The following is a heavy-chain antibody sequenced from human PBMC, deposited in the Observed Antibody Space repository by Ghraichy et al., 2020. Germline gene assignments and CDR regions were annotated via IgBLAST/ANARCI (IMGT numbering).Heavy chain of an antibody. V-gene: IGHV3-74*01. CDR2: IKTDGSTT. Sequence: LTCAASGLTFSNYWMHWVRQAPGKGLEWVSHIKTDGSTTNYADSVRGRFTISRDNAKNTLYLQMNSLRADDTAVYYCSTSPRADRGNYWGQGTLVTVSS. CDR3: STSPRADRGNY. J-gene: IGHJ4*02. CDR1: GLTFSNYW. D-gene: IGHD3-10*01.